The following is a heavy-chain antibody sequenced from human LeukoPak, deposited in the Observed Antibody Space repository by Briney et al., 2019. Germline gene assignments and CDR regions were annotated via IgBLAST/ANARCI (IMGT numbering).Heavy chain of an antibody. Sequence: GGSLRLSCAASGFTFSIYAMSWVRQALGKGLQWVSSITSSGDGTYYADSVKGRFTISRDNSENMLYLQMNSLRVEDTAVYFCAKDRPNYYGSNGHYYRRDGDYWGQGTLVTVSS. CDR3: AKDRPNYYGSNGHYYRRDGDY. V-gene: IGHV3-23*01. CDR1: GFTFSIYA. J-gene: IGHJ4*02. D-gene: IGHD3-22*01. CDR2: ITSSGDGT.